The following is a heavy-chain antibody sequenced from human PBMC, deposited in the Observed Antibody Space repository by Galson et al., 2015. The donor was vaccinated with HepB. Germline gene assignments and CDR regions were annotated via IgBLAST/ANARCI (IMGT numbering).Heavy chain of an antibody. CDR2: IYYSGST. Sequence: SETLSLTCTVSGGSISSSSYYWGWIRQPPGKGLEWIGSIYYSGSTYYNPSLKSRVTISVDTSKNQFSLKLSSVTAADTAVYYCAKTDGYNRRVHYGMDVWGQGTTVTVSS. J-gene: IGHJ6*02. CDR1: GGSISSSSYY. V-gene: IGHV4-39*01. D-gene: IGHD5-24*01. CDR3: AKTDGYNRRVHYGMDV.